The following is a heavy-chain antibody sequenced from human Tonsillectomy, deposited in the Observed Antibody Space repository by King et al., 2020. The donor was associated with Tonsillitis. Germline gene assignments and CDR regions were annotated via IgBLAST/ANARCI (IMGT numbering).Heavy chain of an antibody. CDR3: AHTSWGNLGMDV. J-gene: IGHJ6*02. Sequence: VTLKESGPTVVKPKETLTLTCTFSGFSLSTRGVAVGWVRQAPGKAPEWLGLIYWNDEKRDNPSLKNRVTITKDTSKNQVGLTMTNMDPVDTATYYCAHTSWGNLGMDVWGQGTTVTVSS. CDR2: IYWNDEK. D-gene: IGHD3-16*01. V-gene: IGHV2-5*01. CDR1: GFSLSTRGVA.